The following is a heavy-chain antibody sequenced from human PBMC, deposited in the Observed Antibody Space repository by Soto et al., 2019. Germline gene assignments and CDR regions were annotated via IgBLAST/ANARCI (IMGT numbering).Heavy chain of an antibody. CDR2: INHSGST. CDR3: ARDQRITIPSRIYWFDP. Sequence: ASETLSLTCAVYGGSFSGYYWSWTRQPPGKGLEWIGEINHSGSTNYNPSLKSRVTISVDTSKNQFSLKLSSVTAADTAVYYCARDQRITIPSRIYWFDPWGQGTLVTVSS. J-gene: IGHJ5*02. D-gene: IGHD3-9*01. CDR1: GGSFSGYY. V-gene: IGHV4-34*01.